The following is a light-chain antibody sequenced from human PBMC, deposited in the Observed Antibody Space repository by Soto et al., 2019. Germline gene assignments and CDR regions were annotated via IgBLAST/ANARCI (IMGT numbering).Light chain of an antibody. Sequence: EIVLTQSPGTLSLSPGERATLSCRASQTVSRSYLAWYQQKPGQAPRLLIYGASTRATGIPGRFRGSASGTDFTLTISRLEPEDFAVYYCQQYGPTSMYTFGQGTNLEIK. CDR1: QTVSRSY. V-gene: IGKV3-20*01. CDR2: GAS. J-gene: IGKJ2*01. CDR3: QQYGPTSMYT.